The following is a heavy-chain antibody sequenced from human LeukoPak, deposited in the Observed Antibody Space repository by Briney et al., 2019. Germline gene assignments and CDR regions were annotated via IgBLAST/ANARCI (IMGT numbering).Heavy chain of an antibody. CDR1: GDSLSSSSYY. J-gene: IGHJ4*02. V-gene: IGHV4-61*02. D-gene: IGHD3-22*01. CDR2: IYTSGST. Sequence: SQTLSLTCTVSGDSLSSSSYYWSWIRQPAGKGLEWIGRIYTSGSTNYNPSLKSRVTISVDTSKNQFSLKLSSVTAADTAVYYCARALLGDSSGYYPNSYYFDYWGQGTLVTVSS. CDR3: ARALLGDSSGYYPNSYYFDY.